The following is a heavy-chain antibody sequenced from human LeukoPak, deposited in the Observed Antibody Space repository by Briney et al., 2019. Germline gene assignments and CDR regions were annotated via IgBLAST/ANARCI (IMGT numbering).Heavy chain of an antibody. CDR3: ARITGWGPY. J-gene: IGHJ4*02. D-gene: IGHD3-16*01. V-gene: IGHV4-39*07. Sequence: SETLSLTCTVSGGSINNTIVYWGCIRQPPGKGLEWIGTVYYSGINYSSPSLKSRVTLSVDTSKNQFSLNLSCVTAADTAVYYCARITGWGPYWGQGTLVTVSS. CDR1: GGSINNTIVY. CDR2: VYYSGIN.